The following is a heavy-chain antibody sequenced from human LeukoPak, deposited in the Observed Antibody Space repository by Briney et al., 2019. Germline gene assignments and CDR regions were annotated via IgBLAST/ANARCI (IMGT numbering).Heavy chain of an antibody. Sequence: SVKVSCKASGGTISSYAIGWVRQAPGQWLEWMGGIIPIFGTANYAQKFQGRVTITADESTSTAYMELSSLRSEDTAVYYCARGIAVAAPDYWGQGTLVTVSS. D-gene: IGHD6-19*01. J-gene: IGHJ4*02. CDR1: GGTISSYA. CDR2: IIPIFGTA. V-gene: IGHV1-69*13. CDR3: ARGIAVAAPDY.